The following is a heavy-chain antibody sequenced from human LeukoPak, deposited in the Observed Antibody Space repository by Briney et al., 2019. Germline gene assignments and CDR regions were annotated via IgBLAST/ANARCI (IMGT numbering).Heavy chain of an antibody. CDR2: ISGSGSST. J-gene: IGHJ4*02. V-gene: IGHV3-23*01. Sequence: GGSLRLSCAAPEFTFSSYAMSWVRQAPGKGLEWVSAISGSGSSTYYADSVKGRFTISRDNSKNTLYLQMNSLRAEDTALYYCAKRDGYNSNPLKDWGQGTLVTVSS. D-gene: IGHD5-24*01. CDR3: AKRDGYNSNPLKD. CDR1: EFTFSSYA.